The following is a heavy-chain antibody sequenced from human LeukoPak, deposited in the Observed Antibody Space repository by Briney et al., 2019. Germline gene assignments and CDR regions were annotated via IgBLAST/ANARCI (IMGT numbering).Heavy chain of an antibody. CDR3: AKDPSYSSGWFPAGDAFDI. CDR1: GFIFSTHD. Sequence: GGSLRLSCAASGFIFSTHDVNWVRQAPGKGLEWVSFINSRSSTIYYADSVKGRFTISRDNSKNSLYLQMNSLRAEDTAVYYCAKDPSYSSGWFPAGDAFDIWGQGTMVTVSS. J-gene: IGHJ3*02. V-gene: IGHV3-48*04. CDR2: INSRSSTI. D-gene: IGHD6-19*01.